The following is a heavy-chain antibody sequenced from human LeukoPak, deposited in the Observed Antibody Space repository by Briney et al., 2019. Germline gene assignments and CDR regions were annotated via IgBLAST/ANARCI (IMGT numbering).Heavy chain of an antibody. Sequence: SVKVSCKASGYTFTGYYMHWVRQAPGQGLEWMGWINPNSGGTNYAQKFQGRVTMTRDTSISTAYMELSRLRSDDTAVYYCARDVGIVGATPGYWGQGTLVTVSS. CDR2: INPNSGGT. CDR1: GYTFTGYY. D-gene: IGHD1-26*01. J-gene: IGHJ4*02. CDR3: ARDVGIVGATPGY. V-gene: IGHV1-2*02.